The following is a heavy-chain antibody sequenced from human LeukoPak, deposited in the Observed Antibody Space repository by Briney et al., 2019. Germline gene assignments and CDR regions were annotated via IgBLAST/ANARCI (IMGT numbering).Heavy chain of an antibody. J-gene: IGHJ3*02. D-gene: IGHD3-16*01. CDR2: ISGSGGGT. Sequence: GGSLRLSCAASGFTFSSYVMSWVRQAPGKGLGWVSAISGSGGGTYYADSVKGRFTISRDNSKNTLYLQMNSLRAEDTAVYYCAKDKGGGYGNDGFDIWGRGTMVTVSS. CDR1: GFTFSSYV. CDR3: AKDKGGGYGNDGFDI. V-gene: IGHV3-23*01.